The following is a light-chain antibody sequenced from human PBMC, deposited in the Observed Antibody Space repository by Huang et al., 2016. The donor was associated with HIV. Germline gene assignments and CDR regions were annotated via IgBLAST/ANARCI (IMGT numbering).Light chain of an antibody. Sequence: EIVLTQSPGTLFLSPGERATLSCRASQSLSSSYLAWYRQKPGQAPRLLIYGASSRATGIPDSFSGSGSGTDFSLTISRLEPEDFAVYYCQQFGSSPITFGQGTRLEIK. CDR3: QQFGSSPIT. V-gene: IGKV3-20*01. CDR1: QSLSSSY. CDR2: GAS. J-gene: IGKJ5*01.